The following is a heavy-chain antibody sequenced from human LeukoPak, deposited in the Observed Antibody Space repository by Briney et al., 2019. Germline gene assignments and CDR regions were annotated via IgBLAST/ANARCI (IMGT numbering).Heavy chain of an antibody. CDR1: GVSISSSNNY. Sequence: SETLSLTCTVSGVSISSSNNYWGWIRQPPGKGLEWIGSIHYRGNTYHNPSLKSRVTISVGTSKTRFSLKLTSVTAADTAVYYCASHYGSGFDYWGQGTLVTVSS. V-gene: IGHV4-39*07. D-gene: IGHD3-10*01. CDR3: ASHYGSGFDY. J-gene: IGHJ4*02. CDR2: IHYRGNT.